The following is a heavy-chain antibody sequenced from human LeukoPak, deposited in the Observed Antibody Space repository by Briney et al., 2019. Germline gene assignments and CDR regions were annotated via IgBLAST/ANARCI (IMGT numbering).Heavy chain of an antibody. CDR3: ARDKRPGSGSYYNGFDY. CDR1: GGSISRYY. D-gene: IGHD3-10*01. J-gene: IGHJ4*02. Sequence: PSETLSLTCTVPGGSISRYYWSWIRQPPGKGLEWIGYIYYSGSTNYNPSLKSRVTMSVDTSKNQFSLKLSSATAADTAVYYCARDKRPGSGSYYNGFDYWGQGTLVTVSS. CDR2: IYYSGST. V-gene: IGHV4-59*12.